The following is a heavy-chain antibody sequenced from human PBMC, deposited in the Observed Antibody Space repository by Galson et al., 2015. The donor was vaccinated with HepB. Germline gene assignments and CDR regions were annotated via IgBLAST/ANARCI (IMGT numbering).Heavy chain of an antibody. D-gene: IGHD2-8*02. CDR1: GYTFTSYG. CDR3: ARECTGGCTGGVPDYFDY. CDR2: ISAYNGNT. Sequence: SVKVSCKASGYTFTSYGISWVRQAPGQGLEWMGWISAYNGNTNYAPKLQGRVTMTTDTSTSTAYMELRSLRSDDTAVYYCARECTGGCTGGVPDYFDYWGQGTLVTVSS. V-gene: IGHV1-18*01. J-gene: IGHJ4*02.